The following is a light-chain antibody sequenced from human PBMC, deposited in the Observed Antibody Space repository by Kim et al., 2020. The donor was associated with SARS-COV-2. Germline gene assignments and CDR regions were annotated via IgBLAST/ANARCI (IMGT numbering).Light chain of an antibody. CDR3: HQRSNWPLT. J-gene: IGKJ4*01. Sequence: EIVLTQSPATLSLSPGERATLSCRASQSVNSYLAWYQQKPGQTPRLLIYDASNRATGIPARFSGSGSGTDFTLTIDTLEPEDFAVYYCHQRSNWPLTFGGGTKVDIK. CDR1: QSVNSY. V-gene: IGKV3-11*01. CDR2: DAS.